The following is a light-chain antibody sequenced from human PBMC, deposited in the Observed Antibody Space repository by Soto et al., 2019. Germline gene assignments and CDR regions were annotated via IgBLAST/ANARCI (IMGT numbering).Light chain of an antibody. CDR3: QQYNNWPPLS. CDR2: GAS. J-gene: IGKJ4*01. V-gene: IGKV3-15*01. Sequence: EIVMTQSPATLSVSPGERATLSCRASQSVNSNLAWYQQKPGQAPRLLIYGASTRATGIPARFSGSGSGTEFPLTISSLQSEDFAVYYCQQYNNWPPLSFGGGTKGEIK. CDR1: QSVNSN.